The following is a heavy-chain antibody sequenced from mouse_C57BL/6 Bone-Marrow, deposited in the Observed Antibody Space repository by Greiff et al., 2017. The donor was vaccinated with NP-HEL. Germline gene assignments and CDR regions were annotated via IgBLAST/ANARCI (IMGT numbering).Heavy chain of an antibody. CDR3: AKNRIYDGYYPAY. V-gene: IGHV2-5*01. CDR1: GFSLTSYG. Sequence: QVQLQQSGPGLVQPSQSLSITCTVSGFSLTSYGVHWVRQSPGKGLEWLGVIWRGGSTDYNAAFMSRLSITKDNSKSQVFFKMNSLQADDTAIYYCAKNRIYDGYYPAYWGQGTLVTVSA. D-gene: IGHD2-3*01. J-gene: IGHJ3*01. CDR2: IWRGGST.